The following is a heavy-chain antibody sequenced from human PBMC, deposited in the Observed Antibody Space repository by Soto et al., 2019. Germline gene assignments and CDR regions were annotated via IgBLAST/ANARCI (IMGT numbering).Heavy chain of an antibody. D-gene: IGHD4-17*01. CDR2: IFSRGTP. Sequence: QVQLQESGPGLVKPSETLSLTCTVSGFSITDYHWSWIRQSPGRGLEWIGYIFSRGTPNYNPSLKSRVTISVDTSRNQFSLKLNSLTAADTAMYFCAKRFGDYVGWFDPWGQGALVIVSS. CDR1: GFSITDYH. J-gene: IGHJ5*02. CDR3: AKRFGDYVGWFDP. V-gene: IGHV4-59*01.